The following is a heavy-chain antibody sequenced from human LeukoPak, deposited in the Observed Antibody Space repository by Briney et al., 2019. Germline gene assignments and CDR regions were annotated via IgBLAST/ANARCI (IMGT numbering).Heavy chain of an antibody. J-gene: IGHJ5*02. CDR2: ISSGNSYI. CDR1: GFTFSSYS. V-gene: IGHV3-21*01. CDR3: AREEYDDVWGSYSWFDP. D-gene: IGHD3-16*01. Sequence: GGSLRLSCVGSGFTFSSYSMHWIRQAPGKGLEWVSSISSGNSYIYYADSMKGRFIVSRDNANNSLYLQMNSLTADDTAVYYCAREEYDDVWGSYSWFDPWGQGTLVIVSS.